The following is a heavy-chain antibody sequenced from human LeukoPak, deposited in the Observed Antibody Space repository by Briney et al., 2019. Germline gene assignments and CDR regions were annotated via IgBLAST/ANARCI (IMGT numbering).Heavy chain of an antibody. V-gene: IGHV4-34*01. CDR2: INHSGST. Sequence: PSETLSLTCAVYGGSFSGYYWSWIRQPPGKGLEWIGEINHSGSTNYNPSLKSRVTISVDTSKNQFSLKLSSVTAADTAVYYCARARWYLYYYYYYGMDVWGQGTTVTVSS. CDR3: ARARWYLYYYYYYGMDV. CDR1: GGSFSGYY. J-gene: IGHJ6*02. D-gene: IGHD4-23*01.